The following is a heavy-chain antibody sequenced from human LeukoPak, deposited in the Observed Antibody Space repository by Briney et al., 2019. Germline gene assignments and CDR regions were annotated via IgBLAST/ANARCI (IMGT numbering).Heavy chain of an antibody. CDR2: FDPEDGET. Sequence: ASVKVSCKVSGYTLTELSMHWVRQAPGKGLEWMGGFDPEDGETVYAQKFQGRVTMTEDTSTDTAYMELSSLRSEDTAVYYCTRGFPPSSWHGGGSPVDYWGQGTLVTVSS. V-gene: IGHV1-24*01. D-gene: IGHD6-13*01. CDR3: TRGFPPSSWHGGGSPVDY. CDR1: GYTLTELS. J-gene: IGHJ4*02.